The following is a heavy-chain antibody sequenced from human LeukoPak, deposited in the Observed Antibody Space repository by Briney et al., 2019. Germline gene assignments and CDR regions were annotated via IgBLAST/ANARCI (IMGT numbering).Heavy chain of an antibody. CDR1: GFTFSGYP. D-gene: IGHD6-13*01. CDR2: IKQDGSEK. V-gene: IGHV3-7*03. CDR3: ASGGTAAAGIFSGDY. J-gene: IGHJ4*02. Sequence: GGSLRLSCAASGFTFSGYPIHWVRQAPGKGLEWVANIKQDGSEKYYVDSVKGRFTISRDNAKNSLYLQMNSLRAEDTAVYYCASGGTAAAGIFSGDYWGQGTLVTVSS.